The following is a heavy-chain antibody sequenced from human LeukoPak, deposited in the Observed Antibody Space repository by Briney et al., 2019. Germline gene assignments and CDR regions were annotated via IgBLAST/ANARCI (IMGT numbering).Heavy chain of an antibody. D-gene: IGHD5-18*01. J-gene: IGHJ5*02. CDR3: ARGEGGYSYGANWFDP. Sequence: GASVKVSCKASGGTFSSYAISWVRQAPGQGLEWMGGIIPIFGTANYAQKFQGRVTITADKSTSTAYMELRSLRSDDTAVYYCARGEGGYSYGANWFDPWGQGTLVTVSS. CDR1: GGTFSSYA. CDR2: IIPIFGTA. V-gene: IGHV1-69*06.